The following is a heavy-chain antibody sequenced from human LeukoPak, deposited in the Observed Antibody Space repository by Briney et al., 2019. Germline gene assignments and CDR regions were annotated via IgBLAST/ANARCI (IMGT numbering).Heavy chain of an antibody. CDR3: ARRFSRAGMDV. J-gene: IGHJ6*02. D-gene: IGHD3-10*01. Sequence: GESLRISCKGSGYSFPSYWITWVRQMPGKGLEWMGKIDPSDSYTKYSPSFQGHVTISADKSTSTAYLQWSSLKTSDTAMYYCARRFSRAGMDVRGQGNTVTVSS. V-gene: IGHV5-10-1*01. CDR2: IDPSDSYT. CDR1: GYSFPSYW.